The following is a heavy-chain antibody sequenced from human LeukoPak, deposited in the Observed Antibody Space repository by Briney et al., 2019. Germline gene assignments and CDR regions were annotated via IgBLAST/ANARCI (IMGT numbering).Heavy chain of an antibody. CDR1: GFTFSSYG. Sequence: GGSLRLSCAASGFTFSSYGMSWVRQAPGKGLEWVSAISGSGGSTYYADSVKGRFTISRDNSKNTLYLQMNSLRAEDTAVYYCAKDPHFSINYYYYYMDVWGKGTTVTVSS. D-gene: IGHD1-14*01. CDR2: ISGSGGST. J-gene: IGHJ6*03. V-gene: IGHV3-23*01. CDR3: AKDPHFSINYYYYYMDV.